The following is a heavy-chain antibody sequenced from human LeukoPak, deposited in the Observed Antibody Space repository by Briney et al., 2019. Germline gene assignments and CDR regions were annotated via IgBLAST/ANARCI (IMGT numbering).Heavy chain of an antibody. J-gene: IGHJ6*02. V-gene: IGHV1-2*02. CDR2: INPSSGGT. CDR1: GYTFTGYY. Sequence: ASVKVSCKASGYTFTGYYMHWVRQAPGQGLGWMGWINPSSGGTNYAQKFQGRVTMTRDTSISTAYMELSRLRSDDTAVYYCARDRGIAVAADLEYYYYGMDVWGQGTTVTVSS. CDR3: ARDRGIAVAADLEYYYYGMDV. D-gene: IGHD6-19*01.